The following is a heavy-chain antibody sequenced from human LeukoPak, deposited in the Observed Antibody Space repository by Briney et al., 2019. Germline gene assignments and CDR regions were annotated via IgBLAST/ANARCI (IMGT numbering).Heavy chain of an antibody. D-gene: IGHD3-10*01. J-gene: IGHJ4*02. V-gene: IGHV3-11*04. Sequence: NPGGSLRLSCVASGFTFSDYYMSWIRQAPGKGLEWVSYISSSGSTIYYADSVKGRFTISRDNAKNSLYLQVNSLRAEDTAVYYCARDIYGSGPPVGDTIDYWGQGTLVTVSS. CDR3: ARDIYGSGPPVGDTIDY. CDR2: ISSSGSTI. CDR1: GFTFSDYY.